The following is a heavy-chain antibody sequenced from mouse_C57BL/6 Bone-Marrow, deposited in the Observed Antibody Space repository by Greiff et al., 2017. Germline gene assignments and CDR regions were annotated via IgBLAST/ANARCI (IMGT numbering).Heavy chain of an antibody. J-gene: IGHJ2*01. CDR3: AQVTRRGY. D-gene: IGHD2-3*01. CDR1: GYTFTSYW. Sequence: QVQLQQPGAELVKPGASVKLSCKASGYTFTSYWMHWVKQRPGQGLEWIGMIHPNSGSTNYNETFKSKATLTVDKSSSTAYMQLSSLTAEDSAVYYCAQVTRRGYWGQGTTLTVSS. CDR2: IHPNSGST. V-gene: IGHV1-64*01.